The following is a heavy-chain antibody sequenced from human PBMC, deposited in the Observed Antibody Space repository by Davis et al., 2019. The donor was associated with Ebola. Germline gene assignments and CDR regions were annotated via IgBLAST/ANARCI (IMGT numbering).Heavy chain of an antibody. J-gene: IGHJ4*02. V-gene: IGHV1-18*01. D-gene: IGHD1-1*01. Sequence: VKVSCKASGYSFTDDGISWVRQAPGQGLEWMGWISTYNGNTNYAQKVQGRITMTTDTSTSTAYMELRSLRSDDTARYYCARDVRGITGPSEYWGQGTLVTVSS. CDR2: ISTYNGNT. CDR1: GYSFTDDG. CDR3: ARDVRGITGPSEY.